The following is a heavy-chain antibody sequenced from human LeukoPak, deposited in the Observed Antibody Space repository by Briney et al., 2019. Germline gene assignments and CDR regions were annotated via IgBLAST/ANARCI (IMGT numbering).Heavy chain of an antibody. Sequence: NPSETLSLTCSVSGASISSYSWSWIRQTPGKGLEWIGYIYNSATTNYNPSLKSRLTMSVDTSKNQISLKLTSVTAADTAVYYCARNGSSSWGYYSMDVWGKGTMVTVSS. CDR2: IYNSATT. J-gene: IGHJ6*03. CDR1: GASISSYS. D-gene: IGHD6-13*01. V-gene: IGHV4-59*01. CDR3: ARNGSSSWGYYSMDV.